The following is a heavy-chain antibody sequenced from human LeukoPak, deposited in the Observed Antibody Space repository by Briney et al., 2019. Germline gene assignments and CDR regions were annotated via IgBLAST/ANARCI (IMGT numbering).Heavy chain of an antibody. CDR3: ARSRDVYNGHALDI. J-gene: IGHJ3*02. CDR1: GGSFSGYY. D-gene: IGHD5-24*01. V-gene: IGHV4-59*01. Sequence: SETLSLTCAVYGGSFSGYYWSWIRQPPGKGLEWIGYMYYSGNTHYNPSLKSRVTMSVDTSKKQFSLRLTSVTAADTAVYYCARSRDVYNGHALDIWGQGTMVTVSS. CDR2: MYYSGNT.